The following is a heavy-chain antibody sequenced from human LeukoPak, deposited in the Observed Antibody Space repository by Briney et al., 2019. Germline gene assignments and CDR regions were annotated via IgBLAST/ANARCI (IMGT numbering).Heavy chain of an antibody. CDR1: GDLVIGAPYY. D-gene: IGHD1-26*01. CDR3: ARAVGSTSWFDS. V-gene: IGHV4-31*03. CDR2: TYYSGNT. Sequence: PSQTLSLTCSVSGDLVIGAPYYWSWVRQHPGKGLEWIAYTYYSGNTYFNPSLKSRVTLSVDTSKNQFSLNLTSLSGADTAVYFCARAVGSTSWFDSWGQGTLVTASS. J-gene: IGHJ5*01.